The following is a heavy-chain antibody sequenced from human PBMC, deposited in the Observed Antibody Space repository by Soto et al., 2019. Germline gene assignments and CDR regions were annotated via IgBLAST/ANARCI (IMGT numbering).Heavy chain of an antibody. V-gene: IGHV3-53*01. CDR1: GFSVSSKY. J-gene: IGHJ4*02. Sequence: EVQLVESGGGLIQPGGSLRLSCAASGFSVSSKYMTWVRQAPGKGLEWVSVIYGGGTTYYADSVKGRFAIARDNSKNTLYIQMNDLRAEDSAVYYCVQASGWPGFDFWGQGTLVIVSS. CDR3: VQASGWPGFDF. CDR2: IYGGGTT. D-gene: IGHD6-19*01.